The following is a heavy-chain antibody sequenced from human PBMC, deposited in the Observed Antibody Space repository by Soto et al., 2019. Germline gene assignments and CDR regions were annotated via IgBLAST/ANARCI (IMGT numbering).Heavy chain of an antibody. CDR2: IYHSGNT. J-gene: IGHJ4*02. CDR3: ARVNVMVVAGSNFDY. Sequence: SETLSLTCAVSGYSISLGYYWGWIRQPPGKGLEWIGSIYHSGNTYYNPSLKSRFSIPLDTSKNHFSLELTSVTAADTAVYYCARVNVMVVAGSNFDYWGQGTLVTVSS. D-gene: IGHD6-19*01. CDR1: GYSISLGYY. V-gene: IGHV4-38-2*01.